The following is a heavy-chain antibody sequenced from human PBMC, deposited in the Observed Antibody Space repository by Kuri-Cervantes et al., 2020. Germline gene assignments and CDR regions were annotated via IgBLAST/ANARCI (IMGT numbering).Heavy chain of an antibody. CDR2: IYYSGST. CDR3: ARDSSSWYGNWFDP. V-gene: IGHV4-39*07. D-gene: IGHD6-13*01. Sequence: SETLSLTCTVSGGSISSSSYYWGWIRQPPGKGLEWIGSIYYSGSTNYNPSLKSRVTISVDTSKNQFSLKLSSVTAADTAVYYCARDSSSWYGNWFDPWGQGTLVTVSS. J-gene: IGHJ5*02. CDR1: GGSISSSSYY.